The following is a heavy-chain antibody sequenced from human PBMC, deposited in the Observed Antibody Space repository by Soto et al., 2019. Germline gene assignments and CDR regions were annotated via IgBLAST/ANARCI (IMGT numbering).Heavy chain of an antibody. CDR1: GGSISSSSYY. J-gene: IGHJ4*02. CDR3: ARHTPAISISDH. CDR2: IYYSGST. V-gene: IGHV4-39*01. Sequence: QLQLQESGPGLVKPSETLSLTCTVSGGSISSSSYYWGWIRQPPGNGLEWIGSIYYSGSTSYNPSLKSRVTIAVDTSETQSSLKLSSVTAADTAVYYCARHTPAISISDHWGQGTLVTVSS. D-gene: IGHD3-3*01.